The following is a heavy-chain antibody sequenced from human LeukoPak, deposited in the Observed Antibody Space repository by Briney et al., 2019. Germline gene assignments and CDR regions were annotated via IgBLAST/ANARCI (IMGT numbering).Heavy chain of an antibody. D-gene: IGHD5-18*01. CDR1: GGSFSGYY. J-gene: IGHJ4*02. CDR2: INHSGST. CDR3: ARGVRSSTYSYGFMNY. V-gene: IGHV4-34*01. Sequence: PSETLSLTCAVYGGSFSGYYGSWIRQPPGKGLEWIGEINHSGSTNYNPSLKSRVTISVDTSKNQFSLKLNSVTAADTAVYYCARGVRSSTYSYGFMNYWGQGTLVTVSS.